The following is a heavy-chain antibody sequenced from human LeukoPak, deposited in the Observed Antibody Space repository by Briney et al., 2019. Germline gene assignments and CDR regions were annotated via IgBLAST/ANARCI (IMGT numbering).Heavy chain of an antibody. CDR3: ARGLRPIAVAGTRYPDD. CDR1: GGSFSGYY. V-gene: IGHV4-34*01. J-gene: IGHJ4*02. CDR2: INHSGST. D-gene: IGHD6-19*01. Sequence: SETLSLTCAVYGGSFSGYYWSWIRQPPGKGLEWIGEINHSGSTNYNPSLKSRVTISVDTSKNQFSLKLSSVTAADTAVYYCARGLRPIAVAGTRYPDDWGQGTLVTVSS.